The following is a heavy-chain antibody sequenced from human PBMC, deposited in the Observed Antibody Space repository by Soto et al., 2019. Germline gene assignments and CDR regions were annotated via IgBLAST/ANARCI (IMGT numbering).Heavy chain of an antibody. D-gene: IGHD6-19*01. CDR1: GFTVSSNY. Sequence: EVQLVESGGGLVQPGGSLRLSCAASGFTVSSNYMSWVRQAPGKGLEWVSVIYSGGSTYYADSVKGRFTISRDNSKNTLYRQMNSLRAEDTAVYYCARGKQWLLSFDYWGQGTLVTVSS. J-gene: IGHJ4*02. V-gene: IGHV3-66*01. CDR2: IYSGGST. CDR3: ARGKQWLLSFDY.